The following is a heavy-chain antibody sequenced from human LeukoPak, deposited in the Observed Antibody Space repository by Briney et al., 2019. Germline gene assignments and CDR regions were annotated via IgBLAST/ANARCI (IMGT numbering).Heavy chain of an antibody. CDR1: GFTFSSYS. CDR3: AREALLWFGRSVPPRTGYTSFMDV. D-gene: IGHD3-10*01. J-gene: IGHJ6*03. Sequence: GGSLRLSCAASGFTFSSYSMNWVRQAPGKGLEWVSSISSSSSYIYYADSVKCRFTISRDNAKNSLYLQMNSLRAEDTAVYYCAREALLWFGRSVPPRTGYTSFMDVWGKGTTVTVSS. V-gene: IGHV3-21*01. CDR2: ISSSSSYI.